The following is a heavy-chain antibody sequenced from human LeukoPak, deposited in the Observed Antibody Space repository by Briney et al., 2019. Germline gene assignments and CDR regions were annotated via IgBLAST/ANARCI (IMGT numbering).Heavy chain of an antibody. CDR3: AREYTVTTYYFDY. CDR2: ISSRSSYT. CDR1: GLTFSDYY. V-gene: IGHV3-11*05. J-gene: IGHJ4*02. D-gene: IGHD4-17*01. Sequence: AGGSLRLSCAASGLTFSDYYMSGIRHAPGKGLEWLSYISSRSSYTNYADSVKGRFTISRDHSKNSLYLQMNCLIAARTAVYYCAREYTVTTYYFDYWGQGTLVTVSS.